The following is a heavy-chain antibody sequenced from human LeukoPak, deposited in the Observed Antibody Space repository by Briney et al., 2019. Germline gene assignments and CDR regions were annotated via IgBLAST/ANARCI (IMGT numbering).Heavy chain of an antibody. CDR3: AGGRGWSSDC. CDR1: GFTFSSYW. D-gene: IGHD6-19*01. Sequence: PGGSLRLSCATSGFTFSSYWMNWVRQAPGRGLEWVANIEQDGSEKNYVDSVKGRFTISRDNAKNSLYLQMSSLRAEDTAVYYCAGGRGWSSDCWGLGTLVTVSS. V-gene: IGHV3-7*03. CDR2: IEQDGSEK. J-gene: IGHJ4*02.